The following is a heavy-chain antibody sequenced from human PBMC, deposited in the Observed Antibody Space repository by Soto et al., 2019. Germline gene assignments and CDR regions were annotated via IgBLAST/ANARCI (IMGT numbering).Heavy chain of an antibody. CDR2: IIPILGIA. V-gene: IGHV1-69*02. CDR1: GGTFSSYT. J-gene: IGHJ3*02. Sequence: QFQLVQSGAEVKKPGSSVKVSCKASGGTFSSYTISWVRQAPGQGLEWMGRIIPILGIANYAQKFQGRVTITADKSTSTAYMELSSLRSEDTAVYYCATSAGWYGEMWAFDIWGQGTMVTVSS. CDR3: ATSAGWYGEMWAFDI. D-gene: IGHD6-19*01.